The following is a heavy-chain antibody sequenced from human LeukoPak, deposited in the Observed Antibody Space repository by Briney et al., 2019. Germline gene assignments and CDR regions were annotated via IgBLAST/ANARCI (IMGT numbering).Heavy chain of an antibody. V-gene: IGHV1-8*01. CDR1: GYTFTSYD. J-gene: IGHJ4*02. CDR3: ARGSMTYYDFWSGYYRHQEHFDY. Sequence: ASVKVSCKASGYTFTSYDINWVRRATGQGLEWMGWKNANSGNTGYAQKFRGRVTMTRNTSISTAYMELSSLRSEDTAVYYCARGSMTYYDFWSGYYRHQEHFDYWGQGTLVTVSS. CDR2: KNANSGNT. D-gene: IGHD3-3*01.